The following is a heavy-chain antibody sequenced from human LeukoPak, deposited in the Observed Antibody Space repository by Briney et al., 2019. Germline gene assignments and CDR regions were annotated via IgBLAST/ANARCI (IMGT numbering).Heavy chain of an antibody. CDR1: GYSISSSNW. J-gene: IGHJ3*02. D-gene: IGHD1-26*01. Sequence: SGTLSLTCAVSGYSISSSNWWGWIRQPPGKGLEWIGYIYYSGRTNYNPSLKSRVTMSVDTSKNQFSLKLISVTAADTAVYFCASTYSLYDAFDIWGQGTMVTVSS. CDR2: IYYSGRT. CDR3: ASTYSLYDAFDI. V-gene: IGHV4-28*01.